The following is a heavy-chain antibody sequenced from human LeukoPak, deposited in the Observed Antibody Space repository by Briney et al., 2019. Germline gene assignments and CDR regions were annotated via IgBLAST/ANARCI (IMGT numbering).Heavy chain of an antibody. Sequence: PGRSVRLSCAACGFTFSSYGMQWVREAPGKGLVGVADIRYDGSNKYYADSVKGRFTISRDNSKNTLYLQMNSLSAEDTAVYYCGKVRLVGRSVYLNYWGQGTLVTVSS. CDR2: IRYDGSNK. V-gene: IGHV3-30*02. D-gene: IGHD3-3*01. CDR1: GFTFSSYG. CDR3: GKVRLVGRSVYLNY. J-gene: IGHJ4*02.